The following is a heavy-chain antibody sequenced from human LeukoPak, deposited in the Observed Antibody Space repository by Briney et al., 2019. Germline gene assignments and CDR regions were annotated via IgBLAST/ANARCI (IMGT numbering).Heavy chain of an antibody. CDR3: TTLGHYYDSSGSHDY. J-gene: IGHJ4*02. V-gene: IGHV3-15*07. CDR1: GFTFSNAW. D-gene: IGHD3-22*01. CDR2: LKNKADGGTT. Sequence: GGSLRLSCAASGFTFSNAWMNWVRQAPGKGLEWVGRLKNKADGGTTGYAAPVKGRFIISRDDSKNTLYLQMNSLKTEDTAVYYCTTLGHYYDSSGSHDYWGQGTLVTVSS.